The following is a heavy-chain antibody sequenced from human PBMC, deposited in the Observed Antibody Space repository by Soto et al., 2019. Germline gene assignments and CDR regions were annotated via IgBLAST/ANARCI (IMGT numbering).Heavy chain of an antibody. CDR3: ARDLGGWTDY. CDR1: GYTFTSYA. V-gene: IGHV1-3*01. D-gene: IGHD3-16*01. Sequence: QVQLVQSGAEVKKPGASVKVSCKASGYTFTSYAMQWVRQAPGQRLEWMGWINAGNGNTKYSQKFQGRVTITSDTPESTNYMELRSLRSEDTAVYYCARDLGGWTDYWRQGTLVTVSS. J-gene: IGHJ4*02. CDR2: INAGNGNT.